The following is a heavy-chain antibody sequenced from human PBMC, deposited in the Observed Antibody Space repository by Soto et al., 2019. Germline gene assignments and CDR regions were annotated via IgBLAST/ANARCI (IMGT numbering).Heavy chain of an antibody. V-gene: IGHV1-18*01. Sequence: ASVKVSCKASGYTFTSYGISWVRQAPGQGLEWMGWISAYNGNTNYAQKLQGRVTMTTDTSTSTAYMELRSLRSDDTAVYYCARDRVVVVPAAIARYYHYGMDVWGQGTTVTVYS. J-gene: IGHJ6*02. CDR2: ISAYNGNT. CDR3: ARDRVVVVPAAIARYYHYGMDV. CDR1: GYTFTSYG. D-gene: IGHD2-2*02.